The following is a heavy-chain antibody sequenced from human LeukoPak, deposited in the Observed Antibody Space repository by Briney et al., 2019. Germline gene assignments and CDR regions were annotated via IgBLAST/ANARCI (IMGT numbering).Heavy chain of an antibody. CDR2: INPNSGGT. Sequence: ASVKVSCKASGYTFTGYYMHWVRQAPGQGLEWMGWINPNSGGTNYAQKFQGRVTMTRDTSISTAYMELSRLRSDDTAVYYCARDLGYSYGNDALDIWGQGTMVTVSS. V-gene: IGHV1-2*02. D-gene: IGHD5-18*01. CDR1: GYTFTGYY. CDR3: ARDLGYSYGNDALDI. J-gene: IGHJ3*02.